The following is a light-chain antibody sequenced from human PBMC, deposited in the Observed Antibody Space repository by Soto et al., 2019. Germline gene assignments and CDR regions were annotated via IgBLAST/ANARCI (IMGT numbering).Light chain of an antibody. V-gene: IGKV3-20*01. J-gene: IGKJ1*01. CDR1: QSITRNS. CDR2: GAS. Sequence: EIVWTDSPGTLSLSAGERATLSCRASQSITRNSLAWYQQKPGQAPGLLIFGASDRATGVPDRFRGSRYGTDFNLTISRLEPEDFAVYYCQYYGGSPWTFGQGTKVDIK. CDR3: QYYGGSPWT.